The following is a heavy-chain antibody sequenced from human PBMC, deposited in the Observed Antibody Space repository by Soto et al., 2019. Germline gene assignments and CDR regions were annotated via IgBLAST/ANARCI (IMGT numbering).Heavy chain of an antibody. CDR1: GGSFSGYY. J-gene: IGHJ4*02. V-gene: IGHV4-34*01. CDR3: ARGSTLAVAGGNYFDY. Sequence: SETLSLTCAVYGGSFSGYYWSWIRQPPGKGLEWIGEINHSGSTNYNPSLKSRVTISVDTSKNQFSLKLSSVTAADTAVYYCARGSTLAVAGGNYFDYWGQGTLVTVS. CDR2: INHSGST. D-gene: IGHD6-19*01.